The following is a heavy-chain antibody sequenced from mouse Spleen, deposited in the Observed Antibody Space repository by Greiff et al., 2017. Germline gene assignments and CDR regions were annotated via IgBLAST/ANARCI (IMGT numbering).Heavy chain of an antibody. Sequence: EVQVVESEGGLVQPGSSMKLSCTASGFTFSDYYMAWVRQVPEKGLEWVANINYDGSSTYYLDSLKSRFIISRDNAKNILYLQMSSLKSEDTATYYCARVGNYVYYAMDYWGQGTSVTVSS. D-gene: IGHD2-1*01. CDR2: INYDGSST. CDR1: GFTFSDYY. CDR3: ARVGNYVYYAMDY. J-gene: IGHJ4*01. V-gene: IGHV5-16*01.